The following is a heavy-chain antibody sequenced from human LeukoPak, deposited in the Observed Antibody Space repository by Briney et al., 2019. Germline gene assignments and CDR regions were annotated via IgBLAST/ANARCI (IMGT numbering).Heavy chain of an antibody. Sequence: ASVKVSCKASGYTFTSYGISWVRQAPGQGLEWMGWISAYNGNTNYAQKLQGRVTMTTDTSTSTAYMELRSLRSDDTAVYYCARGLYYYDSSGYYSNWGQGTLVTVSS. J-gene: IGHJ4*02. CDR3: ARGLYYYDSSGYYSN. D-gene: IGHD3-22*01. CDR1: GYTFTSYG. V-gene: IGHV1-18*01. CDR2: ISAYNGNT.